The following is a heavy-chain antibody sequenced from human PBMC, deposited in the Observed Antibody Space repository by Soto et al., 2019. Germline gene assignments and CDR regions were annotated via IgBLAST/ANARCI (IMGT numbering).Heavy chain of an antibody. CDR1: GYTFSNYG. Sequence: ASVKVSCKTSGYTFSNYGITWVRQAPGQPLEWLGWISLYSDGTNYAQKFQGRVSMTTDTSTTTAYMELRSLRSDDTAVYHCARVVPGAEAWFGPWGQGTPGHRLL. V-gene: IGHV1-18*01. D-gene: IGHD2-2*01. J-gene: IGHJ5*02. CDR3: ARVVPGAEAWFGP. CDR2: ISLYSDGT.